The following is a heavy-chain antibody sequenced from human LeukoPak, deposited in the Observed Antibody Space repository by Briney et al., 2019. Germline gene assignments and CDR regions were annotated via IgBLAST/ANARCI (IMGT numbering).Heavy chain of an antibody. Sequence: GGSLRLSCAASGFTVSSNYISWVRQAPGKGLEWVSIIYSGGRTYYADSVKGRFTISRDNSKNTLSLQMNTLGADDTAMYYCAKGRESGVTTVIVDYWGQGTLVTVSS. J-gene: IGHJ4*02. V-gene: IGHV3-53*01. CDR3: AKGRESGVTTVIVDY. CDR2: IYSGGRT. D-gene: IGHD4-17*01. CDR1: GFTVSSNY.